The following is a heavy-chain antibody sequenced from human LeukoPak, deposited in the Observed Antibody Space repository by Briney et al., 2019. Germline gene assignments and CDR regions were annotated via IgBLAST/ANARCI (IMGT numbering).Heavy chain of an antibody. CDR1: GGSISSSSYY. CDR3: ARSTRYDSSGYYLEAFDI. CDR2: IYYSRST. D-gene: IGHD3-22*01. J-gene: IGHJ3*02. V-gene: IGHV4-39*01. Sequence: PSETLSLTCTVSGGSISSSSYYWGWIRQPPGKGLEWIGGIYYSRSTYYNPSLKSRVTISVDTSKNQFSLKLSSVTAADTAVYYCARSTRYDSSGYYLEAFDIWGQGTMVTVSS.